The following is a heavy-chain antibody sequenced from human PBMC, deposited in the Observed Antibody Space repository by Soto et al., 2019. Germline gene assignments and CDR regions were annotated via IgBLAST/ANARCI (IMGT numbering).Heavy chain of an antibody. Sequence: PGGSLRLSCAASGFTFSSYGMHWVRQAPGKGLEWVAVISYDGSNKYYADSVKGRFTISRDNSKNTLYLQMNSLRAEDTALYYCAKPNYYGSGSPDYWGQGTLVTVSS. CDR1: GFTFSSYG. V-gene: IGHV3-30*18. J-gene: IGHJ4*02. CDR3: AKPNYYGSGSPDY. CDR2: ISYDGSNK. D-gene: IGHD3-10*01.